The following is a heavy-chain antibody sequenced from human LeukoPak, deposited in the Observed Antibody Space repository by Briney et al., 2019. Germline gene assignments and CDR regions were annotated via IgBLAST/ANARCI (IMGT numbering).Heavy chain of an antibody. CDR1: GFTFSSYA. V-gene: IGHV3-30-3*02. Sequence: GGSLRLSCAASGFTFSSYAMHWVRQAPGKGLEWVAVISYDGSNKYYADSVKGRFTISRDNSKNTLYLQMNSLRAEDTAVYYCAKDTTYYYAADAFDIWGQGTMVTVSS. J-gene: IGHJ3*02. CDR3: AKDTTYYYAADAFDI. CDR2: ISYDGSNK. D-gene: IGHD3-10*01.